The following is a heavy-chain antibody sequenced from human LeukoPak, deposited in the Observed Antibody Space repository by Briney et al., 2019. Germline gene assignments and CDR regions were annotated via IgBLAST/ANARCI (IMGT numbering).Heavy chain of an antibody. V-gene: IGHV3-23*01. CDR3: AKALRHASGTYYYHAMDV. CDR1: GFTFSSYA. D-gene: IGHD3-10*01. J-gene: IGHJ6*02. Sequence: GGSLRLSCAASGFTFSSYAMSWVRQAPGKGREWVSAISASGDSTYYGDSVKGRFTISRDNSKNTLFLQMNSLRAEDTAVYYCAKALRHASGTYYYHAMDVWGQGTTVIVSS. CDR2: ISASGDST.